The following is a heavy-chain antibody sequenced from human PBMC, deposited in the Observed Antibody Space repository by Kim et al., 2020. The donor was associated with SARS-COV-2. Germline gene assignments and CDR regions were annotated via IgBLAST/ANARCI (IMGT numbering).Heavy chain of an antibody. CDR2: INPNSGDT. Sequence: ASVKVSCKASGYTFTGYYMHWVRQAPGQGPEWMGRINPNSGDTNYAQKFQGRVTMTRYTSISTAYMELSSLRSDDTAVYYCVCGYYRPTPPGTFDIWGQGTMVTVSS. CDR3: VCGYYRPTPPGTFDI. J-gene: IGHJ3*02. CDR1: GYTFTGYY. D-gene: IGHD3-3*01. V-gene: IGHV1-2*06.